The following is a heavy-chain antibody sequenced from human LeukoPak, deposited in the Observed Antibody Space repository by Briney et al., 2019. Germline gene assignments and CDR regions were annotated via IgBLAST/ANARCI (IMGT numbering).Heavy chain of an antibody. CDR3: ARFCSTSCYTKTGFYP. D-gene: IGHD2-2*02. Sequence: GASVKVSCKASGYTFTSYDINWVRQATGQGLEWMGWMNPNSGNTGYAQKFQGRVTITRNTSISTAYMELSSLRSEDTAVYYCARFCSTSCYTKTGFYPWGQGTLVTVSS. CDR1: GYTFTSYD. CDR2: MNPNSGNT. V-gene: IGHV1-8*03. J-gene: IGHJ5*02.